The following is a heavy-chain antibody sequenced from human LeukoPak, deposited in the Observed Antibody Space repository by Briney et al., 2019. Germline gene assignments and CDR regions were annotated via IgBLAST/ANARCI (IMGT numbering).Heavy chain of an antibody. CDR3: ARAVSWFGELLWPWFDP. CDR2: ISGSGSGGGT. Sequence: AGGSLRLSCTASGFTFSNYAMSWVRQAPGKGLEWVSNISGSGSGGGTYYADSVKGRFTISRDNAKNSLYLQMNSLRAEDTAVYYCARAVSWFGELLWPWFDPWGQGTLVTVSS. CDR1: GFTFSNYA. V-gene: IGHV3-23*01. J-gene: IGHJ5*02. D-gene: IGHD3-10*01.